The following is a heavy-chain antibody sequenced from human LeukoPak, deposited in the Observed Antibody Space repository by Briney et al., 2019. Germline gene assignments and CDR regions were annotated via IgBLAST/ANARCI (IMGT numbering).Heavy chain of an antibody. CDR2: IYSGGST. J-gene: IGHJ4*02. CDR1: GFTVSSNF. Sequence: GGSLRLSCAASGFTVSSNFMSWVRQAPGRGLEWVSFIYSGGSTSYTDSVKGRFTISRDTSKNTLYLQVNSLRAEDTAVYYCARDQYSYAHAAHWGQGTLVTVS. CDR3: ARDQYSYAHAAH. D-gene: IGHD5-18*01. V-gene: IGHV3-66*01.